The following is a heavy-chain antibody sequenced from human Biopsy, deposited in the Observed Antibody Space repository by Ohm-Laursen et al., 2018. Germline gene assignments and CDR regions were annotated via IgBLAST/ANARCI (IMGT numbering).Heavy chain of an antibody. D-gene: IGHD6-19*01. CDR1: GYSFTSYY. Sequence: ASVKASCKASGYSFTSYYMHWVRQAPGQGLEWMGMINPSGSTTSYPQIFQGRATMTRDTSKSTVYMELSSLRSADTAVYFCARNTGWYGDLYYFDYWGQGTLVTVSS. J-gene: IGHJ4*02. CDR3: ARNTGWYGDLYYFDY. CDR2: INPSGSTT. V-gene: IGHV1-46*01.